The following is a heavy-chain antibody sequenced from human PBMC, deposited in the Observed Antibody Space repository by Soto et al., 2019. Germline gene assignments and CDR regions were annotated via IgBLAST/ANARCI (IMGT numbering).Heavy chain of an antibody. D-gene: IGHD2-15*01. V-gene: IGHV3-23*01. CDR2: ISGSGDST. J-gene: IGHJ6*03. CDR1: GFTFSSYV. CDR3: AKGPFVVPSDYYYYMDV. Sequence: GGSLRLSCAASGFTFSSYVMSWVRQAPGKGLEWVSAISGSGDSTYYADSVKGRFTISRDNSKNTLYLQMNSLRAEDTAVYYCAKGPFVVPSDYYYYMDVWGKGTTVTVSS.